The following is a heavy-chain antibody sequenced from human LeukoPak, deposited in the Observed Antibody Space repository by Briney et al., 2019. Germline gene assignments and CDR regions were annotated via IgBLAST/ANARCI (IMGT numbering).Heavy chain of an antibody. CDR3: ARSDSSSRFDP. CDR1: GGSISSSSYY. CDR2: IYYSGST. J-gene: IGHJ5*02. D-gene: IGHD6-13*01. V-gene: IGHV4-39*01. Sequence: SETLSLTCTVSGGSISSSSYYWGWIRQPPGKGLEWIGSIYYSGSTYYNPSLKSRVTISVDTSKNQFSLKVRSVTAADTAVYYCARSDSSSRFDPWGQGTLVTVSS.